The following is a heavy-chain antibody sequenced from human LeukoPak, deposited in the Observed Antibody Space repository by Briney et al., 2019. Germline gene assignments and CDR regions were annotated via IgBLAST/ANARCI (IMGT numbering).Heavy chain of an antibody. CDR3: ASGILSATVTTGHWFDP. D-gene: IGHD4-17*01. V-gene: IGHV4-39*07. Sequence: PSETLSLTCTVSGGSISSSSYYWGWIRQPPGKGLEWIGSIYYSGSTYYNPSLKSRVTISVDTSKNQFSLKLSSVTAADTAVYYCASGILSATVTTGHWFDPWGQGTLVTVSS. J-gene: IGHJ5*02. CDR2: IYYSGST. CDR1: GGSISSSSYY.